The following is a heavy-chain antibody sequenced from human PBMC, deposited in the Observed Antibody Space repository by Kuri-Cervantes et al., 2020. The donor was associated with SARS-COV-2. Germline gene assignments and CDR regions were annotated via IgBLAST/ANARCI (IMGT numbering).Heavy chain of an antibody. CDR3: ARGGRIAVAGILLPLYYYGMDV. Sequence: GSLRLSCAVYGGSFSGYYWSWIRQPPGKGLEWIGEINHSGSTNYNPSLKSRVTISVDTSKNQFSLKLSSVTAADTAVYYRARGGRIAVAGILLPLYYYGMDVWGQGTTGTGSS. V-gene: IGHV4-34*01. J-gene: IGHJ6*02. CDR2: INHSGST. D-gene: IGHD6-19*01. CDR1: GGSFSGYY.